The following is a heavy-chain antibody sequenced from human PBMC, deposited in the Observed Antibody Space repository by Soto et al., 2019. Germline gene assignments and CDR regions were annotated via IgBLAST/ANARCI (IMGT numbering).Heavy chain of an antibody. D-gene: IGHD3-3*01. CDR1: GYTFTSYA. V-gene: IGHV1-8*02. CDR3: ARVDYDFWSGYYSDNWFDP. CDR2: MNANSGNT. J-gene: IGHJ5*02. Sequence: ASVKVSCKASGYTFTSYAINWVRQATGQRLEWMGWMNANSGNTGYAQKFQGRVTMTRNTSISTAYMELSSLRSEDTAVYYCARVDYDFWSGYYSDNWFDPWGQGTLVTVSS.